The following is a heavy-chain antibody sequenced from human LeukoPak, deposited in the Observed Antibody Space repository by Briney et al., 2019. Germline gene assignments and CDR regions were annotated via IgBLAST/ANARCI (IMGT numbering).Heavy chain of an antibody. CDR2: ISGSGGST. Sequence: AGGSLRLSCAASGFTFSSYAMSWVRQAPGKGLEWVSAISGSGGSTYYADSVKGRFTISRDNSKNTLYLQMNSLRAEDTAVYYCAKDPIRERYQPLLYLPYFDYWGQGTLVTVSS. CDR3: AKDPIRERYQPLLYLPYFDY. D-gene: IGHD2-2*02. J-gene: IGHJ4*02. CDR1: GFTFSSYA. V-gene: IGHV3-23*01.